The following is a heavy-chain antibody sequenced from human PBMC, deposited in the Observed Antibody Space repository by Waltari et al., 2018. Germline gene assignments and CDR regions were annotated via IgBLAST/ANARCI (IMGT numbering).Heavy chain of an antibody. Sequence: QVQLVQSGAEVKKPGSSVKVSCKASGGTFSSYAISWVRQAPGQELEWMGGIIPIFGTANYAQKFQGRVTITADKSTSTAYMELSSLRSEETAVYDCASGGYRGYDSYFDYWGQGTLVTVSS. CDR1: GGTFSSYA. CDR3: ASGGYRGYDSYFDY. V-gene: IGHV1-69*06. D-gene: IGHD5-12*01. J-gene: IGHJ4*02. CDR2: IIPIFGTA.